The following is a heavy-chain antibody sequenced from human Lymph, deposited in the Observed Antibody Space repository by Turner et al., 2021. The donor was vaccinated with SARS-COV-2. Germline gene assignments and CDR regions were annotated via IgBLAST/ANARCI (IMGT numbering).Heavy chain of an antibody. CDR2: INPNSGGT. J-gene: IGHJ6*02. CDR1: GYPFPVYY. Sequence: QVQLVQSGAEVKKPGASVKVSCKASGYPFPVYYMHWVRQAPGQGLEWMGWINPNSGGTNYAQKVQGRVTMTRDTSISTAYMELSRLRSDDTAVYYWARDVERYNDFWSGYSGGYGLDVWGQGTTVTVSS. D-gene: IGHD3-3*01. CDR3: ARDVERYNDFWSGYSGGYGLDV. V-gene: IGHV1-2*02.